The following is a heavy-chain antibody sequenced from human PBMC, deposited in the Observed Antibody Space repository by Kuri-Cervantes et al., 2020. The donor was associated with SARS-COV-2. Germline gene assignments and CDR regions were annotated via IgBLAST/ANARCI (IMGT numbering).Heavy chain of an antibody. CDR1: GGSISSGGYY. CDR2: IYYSGST. CDR3: ARGAPDYCSSTSCYMDLGWYFDL. D-gene: IGHD2-2*02. Sequence: SETLSLTCTVSGGSISSGGYYWSWIRQHPGKGLEWIGYIYYSGSTYYNPSLKSRVTMSVDTSKNQFSLKLSSVTAADTAVYYCARGAPDYCSSTSCYMDLGWYFDLWGRGTLVTVSS. V-gene: IGHV4-31*03. J-gene: IGHJ2*01.